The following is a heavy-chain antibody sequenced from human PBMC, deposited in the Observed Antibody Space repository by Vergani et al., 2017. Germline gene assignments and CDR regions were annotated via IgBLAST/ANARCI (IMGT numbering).Heavy chain of an antibody. CDR1: GFPFSSYA. CDR3: AKSTGRDGYNAGGY. CDR2: ISGSGGST. Sequence: EVQLLESGGGLVQPGGSLRLSCAASGFPFSSYAMSWVRQAPGKGLEWVSAISGSGGSTYYADSVQGRFTITRDHSKNTLYLQMNSLRAEDTAVYYCAKSTGRDGYNAGGYWGQGTLVTVSS. D-gene: IGHD5-24*01. J-gene: IGHJ4*02. V-gene: IGHV3-23*01.